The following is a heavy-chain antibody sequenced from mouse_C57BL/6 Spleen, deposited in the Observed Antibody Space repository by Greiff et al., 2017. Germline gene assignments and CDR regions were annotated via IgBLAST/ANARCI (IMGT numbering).Heavy chain of an antibody. CDR2: FYPGSGSI. V-gene: IGHV1-62-2*01. Sequence: VQLQESGAELVKPGASVKLSCKASGYTFTEYTIHWVKQRSGQGLEWIGWFYPGSGSIKYNEKFKDKATLTADKSSSTVYMELSRLTSEDSAVYFCARHEGRKQLGPWYFDVWGTGTTVTVSS. J-gene: IGHJ1*03. D-gene: IGHD4-1*02. CDR3: ARHEGRKQLGPWYFDV. CDR1: GYTFTEYT.